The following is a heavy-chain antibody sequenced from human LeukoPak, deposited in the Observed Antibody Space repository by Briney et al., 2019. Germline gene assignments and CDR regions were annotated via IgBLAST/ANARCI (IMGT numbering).Heavy chain of an antibody. D-gene: IGHD4-17*01. CDR2: INSDGSSK. Sequence: GGSLRLSCAASGFTFSSYWMHWVRQAPGKGLVGVSRINSDGSSKSYADSVKGRFTISRGNAKNTLYLQMSSLRAEDTAVYYCAVTVTGGIDYWGQGTLVTASS. CDR3: AVTVTGGIDY. CDR1: GFTFSSYW. V-gene: IGHV3-74*01. J-gene: IGHJ4*02.